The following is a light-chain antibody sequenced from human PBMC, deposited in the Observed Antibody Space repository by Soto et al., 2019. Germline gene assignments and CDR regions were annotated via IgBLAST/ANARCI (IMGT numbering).Light chain of an antibody. CDR1: QSVSSY. CDR2: DAS. V-gene: IGKV3-11*01. Sequence: EIVLTQSPATLSLSPGERATLSCRASQSVSSYLAWYQQKPGQAPRLLIYDASTRATGIPARFSGSGSGAYFTLTISSLATEDLEAYYDQQRSYWPHTFGQGTKLEIK. CDR3: QQRSYWPHT. J-gene: IGKJ2*01.